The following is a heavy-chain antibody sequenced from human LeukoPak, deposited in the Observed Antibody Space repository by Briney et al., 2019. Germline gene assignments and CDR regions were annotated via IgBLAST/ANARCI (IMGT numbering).Heavy chain of an antibody. CDR3: AKGGGDILTGYQYYYYYYAMDV. D-gene: IGHD3-9*01. V-gene: IGHV3-23*01. CDR2: LTGFGDKT. J-gene: IGHJ6*02. CDR1: GFTFRSNA. Sequence: PGGSLRLSCAASGFTFRSNAMSWVRQAPGKGLEWVSGLTGFGDKTYYADSVEGRFTISRENSKNTLYLQMNSLRAEDTAVYYCAKGGGDILTGYQYYYYYYAMDVWGQGTTVTVSS.